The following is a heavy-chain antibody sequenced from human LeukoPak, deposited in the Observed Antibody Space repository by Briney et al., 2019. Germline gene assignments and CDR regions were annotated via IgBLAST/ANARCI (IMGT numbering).Heavy chain of an antibody. Sequence: PGGSLRLSCAASGFTFSSYGMHWVRQAPGKGLEWVAFIRYDGSNKYYADSVKGRFTISRDNSKNTLYLQMNSLRAEDTAVYYCAKDYTIFGVVTNYYYMDVWGKGTTVTVSS. V-gene: IGHV3-30*02. CDR1: GFTFSSYG. CDR3: AKDYTIFGVVTNYYYMDV. J-gene: IGHJ6*03. CDR2: IRYDGSNK. D-gene: IGHD3-3*01.